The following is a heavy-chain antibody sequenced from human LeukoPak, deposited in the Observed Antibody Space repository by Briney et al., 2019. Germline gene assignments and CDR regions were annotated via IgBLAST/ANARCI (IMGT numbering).Heavy chain of an antibody. J-gene: IGHJ3*02. Sequence: PGGSLRLSXAASGFTFSSYSMNWVRQAPGKGLEWVSSISSSSSYIYYADSVKGRFTISRDNAKNSLYLQMNSLRAEDTAVYYCARVTIFGVARPDAFDIWGQGTMVTVSS. CDR2: ISSSSSYI. CDR1: GFTFSSYS. V-gene: IGHV3-21*01. CDR3: ARVTIFGVARPDAFDI. D-gene: IGHD3-3*01.